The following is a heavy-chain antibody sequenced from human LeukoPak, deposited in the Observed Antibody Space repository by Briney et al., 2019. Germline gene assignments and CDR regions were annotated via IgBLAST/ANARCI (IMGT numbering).Heavy chain of an antibody. D-gene: IGHD2-8*01. CDR2: INPSSGGT. CDR1: GYTFSNYY. CDR3: ARHVSSSNEDY. J-gene: IGHJ4*02. Sequence: ASVKVSCKASGYTFSNYYMHWVRQAPGQGLEWMGWINPSSGGTNFAQKFQGRVTMTRDTSISTAYMELHGLGSDDTAVYYCARHVSSSNEDYWGQGTLVTASS. V-gene: IGHV1-2*02.